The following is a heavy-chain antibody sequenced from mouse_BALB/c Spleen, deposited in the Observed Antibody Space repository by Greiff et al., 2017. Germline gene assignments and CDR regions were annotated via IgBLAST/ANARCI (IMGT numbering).Heavy chain of an antibody. CDR3: ARGRGTVVARDWYFDV. D-gene: IGHD1-1*01. J-gene: IGHJ1*01. CDR1: GFSLTGYG. Sequence: VQLQESGPGLVAPSQSLSITCTVSGFSLTGYGVNWVRQPPGKGLEWLGMIWGDGSTDYNSALKSRLSISKDNSKSQVFLKMNSLQTDDTARYYCARGRGTVVARDWYFDVWGAGTTVTVSS. CDR2: IWGDGST. V-gene: IGHV2-6-7*02.